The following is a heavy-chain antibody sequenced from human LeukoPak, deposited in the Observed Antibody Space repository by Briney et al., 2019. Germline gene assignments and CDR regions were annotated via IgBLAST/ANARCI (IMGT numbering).Heavy chain of an antibody. D-gene: IGHD4-17*01. CDR2: IYHSGST. V-gene: IGHV4-38-2*01. CDR3: ASTRATTRLYYMDV. Sequence: SETLSLTCAASGYSISSGYYWGWIRQPPGKGLEWIGSIYHSGSTYYNPSLKSRVTISVDTSKNQFSLKLSSVTAADTAVYYCASTRATTRLYYMDVWGKGTTVTVSS. J-gene: IGHJ6*03. CDR1: GYSISSGYY.